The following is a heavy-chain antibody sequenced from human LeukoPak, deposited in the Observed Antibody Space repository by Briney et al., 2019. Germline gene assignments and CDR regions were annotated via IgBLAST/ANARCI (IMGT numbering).Heavy chain of an antibody. CDR3: ARGASSWYYFDY. CDR1: GGFISSGGYF. CDR2: IYYSGST. J-gene: IGHJ4*02. V-gene: IGHV4-31*03. D-gene: IGHD6-13*01. Sequence: PSETLSLTCTVSGGFISSGGYFWSWIRQHPGKGLEWIGNIYYSGSTHYNPSLKSRVTISVDTSKNQFSLKLSSVTAADTAVYYCARGASSWYYFDYWGQGTLVTVSS.